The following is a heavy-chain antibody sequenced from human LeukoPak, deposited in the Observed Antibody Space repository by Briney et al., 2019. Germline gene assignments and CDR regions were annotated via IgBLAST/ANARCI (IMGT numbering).Heavy chain of an antibody. V-gene: IGHV4-59*01. CDR2: IYYSGST. D-gene: IGHD4-17*01. J-gene: IGHJ4*02. Sequence: SETLSPTCTVSGGSINSYYWTWIRQPPGKGLEWIGYIYYSGSTNYNPSLKSRVSISVDTSKNQFSLTLSSVTAADTAVYYCARTWKTTVTNWGQGTLVTVSS. CDR1: GGSINSYY. CDR3: ARTWKTTVTN.